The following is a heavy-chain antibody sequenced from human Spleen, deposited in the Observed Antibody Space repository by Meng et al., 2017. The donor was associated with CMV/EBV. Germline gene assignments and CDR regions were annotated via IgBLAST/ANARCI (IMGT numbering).Heavy chain of an antibody. V-gene: IGHV5-51*01. Sequence: GGSLRLSCSTSGYKFTNYWIGWVRQMPGKGLEWMGIIYPGDSDTRYSPSFQGQVTISADKSISTAYLQWSSLKASDTAMYYCARHRRSLYYYYYGMDVWGQGTTVTVSS. CDR1: GYKFTNYW. CDR2: IYPGDSDT. J-gene: IGHJ6*02. CDR3: ARHRRSLYYYYYGMDV.